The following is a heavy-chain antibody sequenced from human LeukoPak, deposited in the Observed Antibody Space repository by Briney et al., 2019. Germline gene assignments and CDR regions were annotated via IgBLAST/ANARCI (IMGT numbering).Heavy chain of an antibody. Sequence: PGGSLRLSCAASGFPFSRYAMSWVRQAPGKGLEWVSALTGSGDTTYYADSVKGRFTISRDNSKNTLWLQMNSLRAEDTAIYYCAKVEQTRYYDILTGYYSVRYFDYWGQGTLVTVSS. V-gene: IGHV3-23*01. CDR3: AKVEQTRYYDILTGYYSVRYFDY. D-gene: IGHD3-9*01. J-gene: IGHJ4*02. CDR1: GFPFSRYA. CDR2: LTGSGDTT.